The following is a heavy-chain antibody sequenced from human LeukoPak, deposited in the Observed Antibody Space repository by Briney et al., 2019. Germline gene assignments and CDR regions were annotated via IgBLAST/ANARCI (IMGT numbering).Heavy chain of an antibody. Sequence: PGGSLRLSCAASGFTFSSYAMHWVRQAPGKGLEWVAVISYDGSNKYYADSVKGRFTISRDNSKNTLYLQMNSLRAEDTAVYYCARTLGYCSSTSCFAPYYYYGMDVWGKGTTVTVSP. CDR1: GFTFSSYA. CDR2: ISYDGSNK. V-gene: IGHV3-30*04. J-gene: IGHJ6*04. D-gene: IGHD2-2*01. CDR3: ARTLGYCSSTSCFAPYYYYGMDV.